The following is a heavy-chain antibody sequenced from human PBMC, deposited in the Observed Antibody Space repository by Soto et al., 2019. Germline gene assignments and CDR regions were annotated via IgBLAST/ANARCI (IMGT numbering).Heavy chain of an antibody. CDR2: IYYRGST. CDR1: GGSISSYY. J-gene: IGHJ4*02. Sequence: PSETLSLTCTVSGGSISSYYWSWIRQPPGKGLEWIGSIYYRGSTYYNPSLKTRVTISVDKSKSQFSLKLNSVTAADSAVYFCARLEGLATISYYFDFWGPGALVTVSS. D-gene: IGHD3-9*01. V-gene: IGHV4-59*08. CDR3: ARLEGLATISYYFDF.